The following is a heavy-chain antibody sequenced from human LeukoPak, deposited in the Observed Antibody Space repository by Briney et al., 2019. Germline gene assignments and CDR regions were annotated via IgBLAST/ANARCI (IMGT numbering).Heavy chain of an antibody. CDR1: GFTFSSYS. J-gene: IGHJ4*02. V-gene: IGHV3-21*01. CDR2: ISSSSSYI. CDR3: ARVAAAGTGYYFDY. D-gene: IGHD6-13*01. Sequence: PGGSLRLSCAASGFTFSSYSMNWVRQAPGKGLEWVSSISSSSSYIYYADSVKGRFTISRDNAKNSLYLQMNSLRAEDTAVYYRARVAAAGTGYYFDYWGQGTLVTVSS.